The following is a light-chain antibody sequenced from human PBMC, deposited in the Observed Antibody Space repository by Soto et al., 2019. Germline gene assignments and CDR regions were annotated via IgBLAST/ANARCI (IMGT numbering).Light chain of an antibody. Sequence: QSALTQPPSASGSPGQSVTISCTGTSGDVGGYDYVSWYQQHPGKAPKLMIYEVTKRPLWVPDRFSGSKSGNTASLTVSGLQAEDEADYYCSSYAGSDNPYVFGPGTKV. CDR2: EVT. CDR3: SSYAGSDNPYV. CDR1: SGDVGGYDY. J-gene: IGLJ1*01. V-gene: IGLV2-8*01.